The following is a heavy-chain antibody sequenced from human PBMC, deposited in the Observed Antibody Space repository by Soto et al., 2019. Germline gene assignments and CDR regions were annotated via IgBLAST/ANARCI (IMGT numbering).Heavy chain of an antibody. CDR1: GFTFSSYS. D-gene: IGHD6-19*01. CDR2: ISSSSSYI. J-gene: IGHJ4*02. CDR3: ARGPGYSSGWQPDFDY. V-gene: IGHV3-21*01. Sequence: GGSLRLSCAASGFTFSSYSMNWVRQAPGKGLEWVSSISSSSSYIYYADSVKGRFTISRDNAKNSLYLQMNSLRAEDTAVYYCARGPGYSSGWQPDFDYWGQGTLVTVSS.